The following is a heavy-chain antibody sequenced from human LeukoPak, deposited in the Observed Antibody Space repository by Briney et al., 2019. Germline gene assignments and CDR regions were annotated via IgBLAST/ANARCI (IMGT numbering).Heavy chain of an antibody. V-gene: IGHV3-7*01. CDR2: IKQDGSEK. D-gene: IGHD5-18*01. Sequence: GGSLRLSCAASGFTFSSYWMSWVRQAPGKGLEWVASIKQDGSEKYYVDSVKGRFTISRNNAKNSMYLQMNSLRAEDTAVYYCARVGGRYSPIGYWGQGTLVTVSS. CDR1: GFTFSSYW. CDR3: ARVGGRYSPIGY. J-gene: IGHJ4*02.